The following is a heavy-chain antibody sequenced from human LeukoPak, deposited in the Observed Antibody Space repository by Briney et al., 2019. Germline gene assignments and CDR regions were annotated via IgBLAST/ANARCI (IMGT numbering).Heavy chain of an antibody. CDR1: GFTLSSYA. Sequence: PGGSLRLSCAASGFTLSSYAMSWVRQAPGKGLEWVSAISGSGGSTYYADSVKGRFTISRDNSKNTLYLQMNSLRAEDTAVYYCAKVEGIRYFDWLPPPAFDYWGQGTLVTVSS. V-gene: IGHV3-23*01. J-gene: IGHJ4*02. CDR2: ISGSGGST. D-gene: IGHD3-9*01. CDR3: AKVEGIRYFDWLPPPAFDY.